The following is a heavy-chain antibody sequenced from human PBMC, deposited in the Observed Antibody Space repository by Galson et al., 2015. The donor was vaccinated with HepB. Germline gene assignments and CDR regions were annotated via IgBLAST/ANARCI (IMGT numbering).Heavy chain of an antibody. J-gene: IGHJ4*02. CDR1: GFTFSSYW. D-gene: IGHD3-22*01. V-gene: IGHV3-74*01. CDR2: INSDGSST. CDR3: ARESYGHYYDSSPLH. Sequence: SLRLSCAASGFTFSSYWMHWVRQAPGKGLVWVSRINSDGSSTSYADSVKGRFTISRDNAKNTLYLQMNSLRAEDTAVYYCARESYGHYYDSSPLHWGQGTLVTVSS.